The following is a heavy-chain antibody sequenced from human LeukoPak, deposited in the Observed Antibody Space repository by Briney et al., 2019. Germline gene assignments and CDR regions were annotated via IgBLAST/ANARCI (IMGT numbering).Heavy chain of an antibody. D-gene: IGHD3-10*01. Sequence: GGSLRLSCAASGFTFSNYGMRWVRQAPGKGLEWVAFIPYDGSNKYYADSVKGRFTISRDNSKNTLYLQMNSLRADDTAVYYCAKKARFGELYSWGQGTLVTVSS. V-gene: IGHV3-30*02. J-gene: IGHJ4*02. CDR2: IPYDGSNK. CDR3: AKKARFGELYS. CDR1: GFTFSNYG.